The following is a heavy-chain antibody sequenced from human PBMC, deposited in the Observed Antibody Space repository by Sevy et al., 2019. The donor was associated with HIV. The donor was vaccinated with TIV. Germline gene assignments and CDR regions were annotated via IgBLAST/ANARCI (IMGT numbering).Heavy chain of an antibody. CDR1: GFTFSDYR. D-gene: IGHD3-16*01. CDR2: ISYDGRNN. Sequence: GESLKISCAASGFTFSDYRMHWVRQAPGKGLEWVAVISYDGRNNNYNADSVKGRFTISRDNSKNTVYLQMNSLRAEDTAIYYCARDRGEILSSAFDYWGQGTLVTVSS. J-gene: IGHJ4*02. CDR3: ARDRGEILSSAFDY. V-gene: IGHV3-30*03.